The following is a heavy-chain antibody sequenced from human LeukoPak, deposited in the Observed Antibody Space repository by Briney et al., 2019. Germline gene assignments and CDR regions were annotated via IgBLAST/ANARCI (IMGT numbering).Heavy chain of an antibody. V-gene: IGHV3-30*03. Sequence: GGSLRLSCAASGFTFSSYGMHWVRQAPGKGLEWVAVISYDGSNKYYADSVKGRFTISRDNSKNTLYLQMNSLRAEDTAVYYCASTLVGATGYWGQGTLVTVSS. CDR3: ASTLVGATGY. CDR2: ISYDGSNK. D-gene: IGHD1-26*01. J-gene: IGHJ4*02. CDR1: GFTFSSYG.